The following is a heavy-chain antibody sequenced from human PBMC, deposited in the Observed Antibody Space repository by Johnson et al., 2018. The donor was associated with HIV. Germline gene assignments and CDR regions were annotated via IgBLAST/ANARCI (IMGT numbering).Heavy chain of an antibody. V-gene: IGHV3-13*01. CDR3: ARGSARRGGERVIAGGAFDI. CDR1: GFTFSSYD. Sequence: VQLVESGGGLVQPGGSLRLSCAASGFTFSSYDMHWVRQATGKGLEWVSAIGTAGDTYYPGSVKGRFTISRENAKNPLYLQMNSLRAGDTAVYYCARGSARRGGERVIAGGAFDIWGQGTMVTVSS. CDR2: IGTAGDT. D-gene: IGHD2/OR15-2a*01. J-gene: IGHJ3*02.